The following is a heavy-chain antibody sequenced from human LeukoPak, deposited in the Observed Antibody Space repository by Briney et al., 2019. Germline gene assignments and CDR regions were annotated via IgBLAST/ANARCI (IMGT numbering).Heavy chain of an antibody. CDR2: IIGRGTSA. V-gene: IGHV3-23*01. D-gene: IGHD2-21*01. Sequence: GGSLRLSCAASGFTFSAYAMNWVRQAPGKGLEWVSSIIGRGTSAYYADSVKGRFTISRDNSKNTLFLQMNRLRAADTAVYYCAKPDGNVVAVPMDVWGQGTTVTVSS. J-gene: IGHJ6*02. CDR3: AKPDGNVVAVPMDV. CDR1: GFTFSAYA.